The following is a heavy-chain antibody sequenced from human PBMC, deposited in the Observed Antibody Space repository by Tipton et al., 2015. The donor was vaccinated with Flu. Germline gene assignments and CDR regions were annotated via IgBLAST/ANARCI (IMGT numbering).Heavy chain of an antibody. CDR1: RFTFGNYV. CDR2: ISGSGDNT. Sequence: SLRLSCAGSRFTFGNYVMNWVRQAPGKGLEWVSGISGSGDNTYYADSVKGRFTVSRDNSKSTLYLQMNSLRAEDTALYYCAKGLEYFPPRYYLSHFDSWGQGTRVTVSS. V-gene: IGHV3-23*01. CDR3: AKGLEYFPPRYYLSHFDS. D-gene: IGHD2-8*01. J-gene: IGHJ4*02.